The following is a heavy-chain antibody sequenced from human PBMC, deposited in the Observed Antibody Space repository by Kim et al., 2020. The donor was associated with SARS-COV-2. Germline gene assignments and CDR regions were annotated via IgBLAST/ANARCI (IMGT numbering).Heavy chain of an antibody. J-gene: IGHJ6*01. CDR3: ARGGYSYGFGLKYYYYGMDV. CDR2: INHSGST. CDR1: GGSFSGYY. V-gene: IGHV4-34*01. D-gene: IGHD5-18*01. Sequence: SETLSLTCAVYGGSFSGYYWSWIRQPPGKGLEWIGEINHSGSTNYNPSLKSRVTISVDTSKNQFSLKLSSVTAADTAVYYCARGGYSYGFGLKYYYYGMDVWGQGTTVTVSS.